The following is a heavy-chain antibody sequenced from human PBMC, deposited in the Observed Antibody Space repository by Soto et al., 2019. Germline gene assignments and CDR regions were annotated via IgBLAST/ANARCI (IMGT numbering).Heavy chain of an antibody. D-gene: IGHD5-18*01. CDR2: ISSSSSYI. J-gene: IGHJ4*02. CDR1: GFTFSSYS. V-gene: IGHV3-21*01. Sequence: GGSLRLSCAASGFTFSSYSMNWVRQAPGKGLEWVSSISSSSSYIYYADSVKGRFTISRDNAKNSLYLQMNSLRAEDTAVYYCARAPRGRQIQLWLFWEFDYWGQGTLVTVS. CDR3: ARAPRGRQIQLWLFWEFDY.